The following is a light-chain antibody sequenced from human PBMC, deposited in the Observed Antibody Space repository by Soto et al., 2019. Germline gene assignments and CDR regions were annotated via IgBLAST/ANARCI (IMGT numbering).Light chain of an antibody. CDR1: QSIVTY. CDR3: HQCYSSRT. J-gene: IGKJ1*01. V-gene: IGKV1-39*01. Sequence: DIQMTQSPSSLSASVGDRVTITCRASQSIVTYLNWYLQKPGKAPKLLIYAASNLQSGVPSRFSGSGSGTDFTLTISSLQPEDFAVYYCHQCYSSRTFGQGTKVEIK. CDR2: AAS.